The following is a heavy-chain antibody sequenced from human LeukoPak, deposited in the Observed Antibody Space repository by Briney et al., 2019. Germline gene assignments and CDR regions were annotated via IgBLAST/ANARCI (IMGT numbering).Heavy chain of an antibody. CDR3: ATDGQSSGWYGFDY. CDR1: GFTFSTYS. Sequence: PGGSLRLSCAASGFTFSTYSMNWVRQAPGKGLEWVASITSPVGHIYYADSLKGRITISRDNAKSSLYLQMNSLRVEDTAVCYCATDGQSSGWYGFDYWGQGTLATVSS. CDR2: ITSPVGHI. J-gene: IGHJ4*02. V-gene: IGHV3-21*01. D-gene: IGHD6-19*01.